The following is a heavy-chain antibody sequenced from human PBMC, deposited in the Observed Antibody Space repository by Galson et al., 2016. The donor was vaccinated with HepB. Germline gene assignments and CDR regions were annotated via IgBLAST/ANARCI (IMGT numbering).Heavy chain of an antibody. CDR2: INSDGGNK. J-gene: IGHJ6*02. D-gene: IGHD3-10*01. V-gene: IGHV3-74*01. CDR1: GFTFSSYW. CDR3: ARGGGKPGISYGLDV. Sequence: SLRLSCAASGFTFSSYWMHWVRQAPGKGLVWVSRINSDGGNKDYADSVTGRVNISKDNAKNTLDLQMNSLRDEETDVYFCARGGGKPGISYGLDVWGQGTTVTVSS.